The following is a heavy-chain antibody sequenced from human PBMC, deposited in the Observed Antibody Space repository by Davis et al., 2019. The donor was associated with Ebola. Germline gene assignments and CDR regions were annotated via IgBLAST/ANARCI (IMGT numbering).Heavy chain of an antibody. CDR2: ITKGSDAI. V-gene: IGHV3-48*02. J-gene: IGHJ4*02. D-gene: IGHD3/OR15-3a*01. CDR1: GFTFGSFS. CDR3: ARDRFFAFDF. Sequence: PGGSLRLSCAASGFTFGSFSMSWVRQAPGKGLEWITYITKGSDAIHYADSVKGRFTVSRDNAKNSVFLQMSSLRDEDSAVYYCARDRFFAFDFWSQGVHVSVSS.